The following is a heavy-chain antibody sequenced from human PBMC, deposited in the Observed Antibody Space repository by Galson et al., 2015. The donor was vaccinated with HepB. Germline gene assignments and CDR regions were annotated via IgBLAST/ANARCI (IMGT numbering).Heavy chain of an antibody. V-gene: IGHV4-30-2*01. CDR2: IYHSGST. CDR1: GGSISSGGYS. CDR3: ASEALYCSSTSCYRGWFDP. D-gene: IGHD2-2*01. J-gene: IGHJ5*02. Sequence: TLSLTCAVSGGSISSGGYSWSWIRQPPGKGLEWIGYIYHSGSTYYNPSLKSRVTISVDRSKNQFSLKLSSVTPADTAVYYCASEALYCSSTSCYRGWFDPWGQGTLVTVSP.